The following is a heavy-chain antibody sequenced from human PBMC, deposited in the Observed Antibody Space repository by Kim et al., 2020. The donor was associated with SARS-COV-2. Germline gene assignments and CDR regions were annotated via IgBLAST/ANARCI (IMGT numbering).Heavy chain of an antibody. J-gene: IGHJ4*02. CDR1: GFSFSDSA. CDR3: TRHVEWFRTY. D-gene: IGHD3-10*01. V-gene: IGHV3-73*01. Sequence: GGSLRLSCAASGFSFSDSAVHWVRESSGKGLEWLGYMRNKAYGYETLYGVSVRGRFIISRDDSANMAYLQMNSLQTEDTALYSCTRHVEWFRTYRGRGT. CDR2: MRNKAYGYET.